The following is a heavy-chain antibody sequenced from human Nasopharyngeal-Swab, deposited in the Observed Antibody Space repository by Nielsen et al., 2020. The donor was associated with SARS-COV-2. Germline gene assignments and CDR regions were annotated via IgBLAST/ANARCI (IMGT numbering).Heavy chain of an antibody. CDR2: IWYDGSNK. J-gene: IGHJ4*02. Sequence: GESLKISCAASGFTFSNYGMHWVRQAPGKGLEWAAVIWYDGSNKYYADSVKGRFTISRDNSKNTLYLQMNSLRAEDTAVYYCARDFAFSDSSGYYHFWGQGTLVTVSS. CDR1: GFTFSNYG. V-gene: IGHV3-33*01. CDR3: ARDFAFSDSSGYYHF. D-gene: IGHD3-22*01.